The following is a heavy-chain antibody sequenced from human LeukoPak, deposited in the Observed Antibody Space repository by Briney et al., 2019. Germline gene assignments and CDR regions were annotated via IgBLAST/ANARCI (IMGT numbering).Heavy chain of an antibody. CDR3: ARSANYYDSSGSPA. CDR2: INHSGST. Sequence: PSETLSLTCAVYGGSFSGYYWSWLRQPPGKGLEWIGEINHSGSTNYNPSLKSRVTMSVDTSKNQFSLKLSSVTAADTAVYYCARSANYYDSSGSPAWGQGTLVTVSS. D-gene: IGHD3-22*01. J-gene: IGHJ5*02. CDR1: GGSFSGYY. V-gene: IGHV4-34*01.